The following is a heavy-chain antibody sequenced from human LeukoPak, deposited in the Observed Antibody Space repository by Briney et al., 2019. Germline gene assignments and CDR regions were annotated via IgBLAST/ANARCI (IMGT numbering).Heavy chain of an antibody. J-gene: IGHJ6*02. Sequence: GGSLRLSCAASGFTFSNYGMHWVRQAPGKGLEWVAVISYDGSNKYYADSVKGRFTISRDNSKNTLYLQMNSLRAEDTAVYYCAKNRLYYYYYYGMDVWGQGTRSPSP. CDR2: ISYDGSNK. CDR1: GFTFSNYG. V-gene: IGHV3-30*18. CDR3: AKNRLYYYYYYGMDV. D-gene: IGHD1-14*01.